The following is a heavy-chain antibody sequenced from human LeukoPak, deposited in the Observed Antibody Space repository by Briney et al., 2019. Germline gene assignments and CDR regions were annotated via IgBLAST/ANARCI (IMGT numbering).Heavy chain of an antibody. D-gene: IGHD6-13*01. Sequence: PSETLSLTCAVYGGSFSGYYWSWIRQPPGKGLEWIGEINHSGSTNYNPSLKSRVTISVDTSKNQFSLKLSSVTAADTAVYYCARDREAAAGGNNWLDPWGQGTLVTVSS. J-gene: IGHJ5*02. V-gene: IGHV4-34*01. CDR1: GGSFSGYY. CDR2: INHSGST. CDR3: ARDREAAAGGNNWLDP.